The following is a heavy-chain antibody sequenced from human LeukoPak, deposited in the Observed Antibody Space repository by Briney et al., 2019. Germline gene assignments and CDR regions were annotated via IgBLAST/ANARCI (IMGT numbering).Heavy chain of an antibody. CDR2: INPSSGGT. CDR1: GYTFTGYY. V-gene: IGHV1-2*02. D-gene: IGHD2-8*01. Sequence: ASVKVSCKASGYTFTGYYMHWVRQAPGQGLEWMGWINPSSGGTNYAQKFQGRVTMTREMSITTVYMELGRLRSDDTAVYYCARDPNIILLSGYFDFWGQGTLVTVSS. CDR3: ARDPNIILLSGYFDF. J-gene: IGHJ4*02.